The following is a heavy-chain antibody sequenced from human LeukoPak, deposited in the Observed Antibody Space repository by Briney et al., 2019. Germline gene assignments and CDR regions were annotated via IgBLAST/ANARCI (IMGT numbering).Heavy chain of an antibody. V-gene: IGHV3-72*01. D-gene: IGHD1-26*01. CDR2: IRNKANSYTT. CDR1: GFTFSDHY. J-gene: IGHJ4*02. CDR3: AREWDSGSYYLGYFDY. Sequence: GGSLRLSCAASGFTFSDHYMDWVRQAPGKGLEWFGRIRNKANSYTTEYAASVKGRFTISRDDSKNSLYLQMNSLKCEDTAVYYCAREWDSGSYYLGYFDYWGQGTLVTVSS.